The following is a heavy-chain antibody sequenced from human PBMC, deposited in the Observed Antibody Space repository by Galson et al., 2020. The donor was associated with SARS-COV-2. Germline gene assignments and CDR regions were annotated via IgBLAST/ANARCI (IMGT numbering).Heavy chain of an antibody. CDR3: ARDKSILWFGELLGSFDI. Sequence: ASVKVSCKASGYTFSSYGISWVRQAPGQGLEWMGWISGSNGNTIYAQKIQGRGTMTTDTSTSTAYMELRSLRSDDTALYYCARDKSILWFGELLGSFDIWSQGTMVTVSS. CDR2: ISGSNGNT. V-gene: IGHV1-18*01. J-gene: IGHJ3*02. CDR1: GYTFSSYG. D-gene: IGHD3-10*01.